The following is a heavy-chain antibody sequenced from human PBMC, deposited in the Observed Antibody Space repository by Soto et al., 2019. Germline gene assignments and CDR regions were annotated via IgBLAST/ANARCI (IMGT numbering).Heavy chain of an antibody. J-gene: IGHJ6*02. CDR2: ISYDGSNK. CDR3: AKERRVGDFWRGYDVIAYYGMDV. D-gene: IGHD3-3*01. CDR1: GFTFSSYG. V-gene: IGHV3-30*18. Sequence: GGSLRLSCAASGFTFSSYGMHWVRQAPGKGLEWVAVISYDGSNKYYADSVKGRFTISRDNSKNTLYLQMNSLRAEDTAVYYCAKERRVGDFWRGYDVIAYYGMDVWGQGTTVTVSS.